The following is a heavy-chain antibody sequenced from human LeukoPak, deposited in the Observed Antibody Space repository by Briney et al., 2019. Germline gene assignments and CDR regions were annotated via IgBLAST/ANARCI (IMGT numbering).Heavy chain of an antibody. CDR2: ISSSGSTI. J-gene: IGHJ6*02. CDR3: VPNYYGMDV. CDR1: GFSFSSYE. V-gene: IGHV3-48*03. Sequence: GGSLRLSCAASGFSFSSYEMNWVRQAPGKGLEWGSYISSSGSTIDYADSVKGRFTISRDNAKNSLYLQMNSLRAEDTSVYYCVPNYYGMDVWGQGTTVTVSS.